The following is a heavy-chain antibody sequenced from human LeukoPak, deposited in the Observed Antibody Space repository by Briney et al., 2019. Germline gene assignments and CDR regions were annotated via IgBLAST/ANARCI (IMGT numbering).Heavy chain of an antibody. CDR3: ATSMGATEGDDAFDI. V-gene: IGHV5-51*01. CDR1: GYSFTSYW. D-gene: IGHD1-26*01. Sequence: GESLKISCKGSGYSFTSYWIGWVRQMPGKGLEWMGIIYPGDSDTRYSPPFQGQVTISADKSISTAYLQWSSLKASDTAMYYCATSMGATEGDDAFDIWGQGTMVTVSS. J-gene: IGHJ3*02. CDR2: IYPGDSDT.